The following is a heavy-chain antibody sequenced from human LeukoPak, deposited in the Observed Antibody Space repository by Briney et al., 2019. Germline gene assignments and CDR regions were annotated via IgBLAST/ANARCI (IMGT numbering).Heavy chain of an antibody. V-gene: IGHV3-74*01. J-gene: IGHJ4*02. CDR2: INSDGSST. Sequence: GGSLRLSCVASSFTFSDYWMHWVRQAPGKGLVWVSRINSDGSSTNYADSVKGRFTISRDNAKNTLYLQMNSLRAEDTAVYYCARFNYDSKYYDYWGQGTLVIVSS. CDR3: ARFNYDSKYYDY. CDR1: SFTFSDYW. D-gene: IGHD3-16*01.